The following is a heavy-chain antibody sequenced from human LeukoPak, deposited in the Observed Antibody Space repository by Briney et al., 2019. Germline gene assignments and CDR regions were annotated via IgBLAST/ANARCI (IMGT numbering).Heavy chain of an antibody. Sequence: PSETLSLTCAVSGGSISSSNWWSWVRQPPGKGLEWIGEIYHSGSTNYNPSLKGRVTISVDKSKNQFSLKLSSVTAADTAVYYCARDSLGSRTIDYWGQGTLVTVSS. J-gene: IGHJ4*02. CDR1: GGSISSSNW. D-gene: IGHD7-27*01. CDR3: ARDSLGSRTIDY. V-gene: IGHV4-4*02. CDR2: IYHSGST.